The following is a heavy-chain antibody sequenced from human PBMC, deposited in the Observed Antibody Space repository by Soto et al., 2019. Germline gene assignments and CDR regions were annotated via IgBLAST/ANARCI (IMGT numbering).Heavy chain of an antibody. CDR1: GYTFTTYD. J-gene: IGHJ4*02. CDR3: ARRKERTGPHYFDY. V-gene: IGHV1-8*01. Sequence: APVKVSCKASGYTFTTYDSSWVRQATGHGREGMGWMNPYSGNTGYAQKSQGRVTVTRNTSISTVYMELSGLRPDDTAVYYGARRKERTGPHYFDYWGQGSKVTVSS. CDR2: MNPYSGNT. D-gene: IGHD6-25*01.